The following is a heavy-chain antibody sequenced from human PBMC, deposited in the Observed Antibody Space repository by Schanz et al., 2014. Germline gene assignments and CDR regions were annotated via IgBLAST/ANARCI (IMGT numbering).Heavy chain of an antibody. Sequence: QVQLVESGGGLVKPGGSLRLSCAASGFTFGSYGMSWVRQGPGKGLEWVSDISSGSSYANYADSVKGRFTISRDNSKNTLYLQMNSLRAEDTAVYYCAKQIHYDILTVTRNWGQGTLVTVSS. CDR1: GFTFGSYG. CDR3: AKQIHYDILTVTRN. V-gene: IGHV3-11*05. J-gene: IGHJ4*02. D-gene: IGHD3-9*01. CDR2: ISSGSSYA.